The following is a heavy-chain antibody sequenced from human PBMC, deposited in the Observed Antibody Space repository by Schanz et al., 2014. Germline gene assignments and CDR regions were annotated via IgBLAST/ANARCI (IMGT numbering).Heavy chain of an antibody. V-gene: IGHV3-23*01. J-gene: IGHJ4*02. CDR3: ARKVVATIGGYYDN. D-gene: IGHD5-12*01. Sequence: EVQLLESGGGLVEPGGSLRLSCAASEFTFSTDAMTWVRQIPGKGLEWVSAISASGGTTYYADSAKGRFTISRDNSKSTLYVEMISLRAEDTAVYYCARKVVATIGGYYDNWGQGTLVIVSS. CDR1: EFTFSTDA. CDR2: ISASGGTT.